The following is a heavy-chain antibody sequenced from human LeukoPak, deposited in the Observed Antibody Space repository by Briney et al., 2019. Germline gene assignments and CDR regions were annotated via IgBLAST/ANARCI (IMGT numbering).Heavy chain of an antibody. CDR3: AEDRPSWALGYCSGGSCYSPDSVY. CDR1: GFTFSSYA. Sequence: GGSLRLSCAASGFTFSSYAMSWVRQAPGKGLEWVSAISGSGGSTYYADSVKGRFTISRDNSKNTLYLQMNSLRAEDTAVYYCAEDRPSWALGYCSGGSCYSPDSVYWGQGTLVTVSS. CDR2: ISGSGGST. J-gene: IGHJ4*02. D-gene: IGHD2-15*01. V-gene: IGHV3-23*01.